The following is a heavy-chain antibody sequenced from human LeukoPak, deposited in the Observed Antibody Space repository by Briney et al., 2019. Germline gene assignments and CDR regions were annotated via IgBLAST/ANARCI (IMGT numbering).Heavy chain of an antibody. V-gene: IGHV3-30*02. Sequence: GGSLRLSCAASRFTFNNYGMHWVRQAPGKGLEWVAFIRFDGSNKYYADSVKGRFTISRDNSKDTLYLQMNSLRAEDTAVYYCAKLGEGGYSYDYLPYYFDYWGQGTLVTVSS. CDR3: AKLGEGGYSYDYLPYYFDY. CDR1: RFTFNNYG. D-gene: IGHD5-18*01. J-gene: IGHJ4*02. CDR2: IRFDGSNK.